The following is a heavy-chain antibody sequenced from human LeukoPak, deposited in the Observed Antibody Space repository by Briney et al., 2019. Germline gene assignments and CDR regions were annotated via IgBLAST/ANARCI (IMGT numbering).Heavy chain of an antibody. V-gene: IGHV1-69*13. CDR3: ASPTDYYDRSGIFDY. CDR2: IIPIFGTA. Sequence: SVKVSCKASGYTFTSYYMHWVRQAPEQGLEWMGGIIPIFGTANYAQKFQGRVTITADESTSTAYMELSSLRSEDTAVYYCASPTDYYDRSGIFDYWGQGTLVTVSS. CDR1: GYTFTSYY. D-gene: IGHD3-22*01. J-gene: IGHJ4*02.